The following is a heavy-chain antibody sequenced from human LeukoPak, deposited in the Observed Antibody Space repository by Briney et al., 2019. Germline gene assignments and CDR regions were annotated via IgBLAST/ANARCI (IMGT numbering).Heavy chain of an antibody. V-gene: IGHV1-69*13. CDR3: ARCSAGNTVVTRSYYYYGMDV. CDR1: GGTFTSYA. D-gene: IGHD4-23*01. J-gene: IGHJ6*02. CDR2: IIPLFGTA. Sequence: SVKVSCKASGGTFTSYAISWVRQAPGQGLEWMGGIIPLFGTANYAQKFQGRVTITADESTSTAYMELSSLRSEDTAVYYCARCSAGNTVVTRSYYYYGMDVWGQGTTVTVSS.